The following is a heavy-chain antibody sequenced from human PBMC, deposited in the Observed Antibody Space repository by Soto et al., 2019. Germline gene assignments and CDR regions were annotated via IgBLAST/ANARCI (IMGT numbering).Heavy chain of an antibody. V-gene: IGHV3-23*01. D-gene: IGHD1-26*01. Sequence: EVQLLESGGGLVQPGGYLRLACADSGVTFSSYAMSCVRQAPGKGLEWVSAISGSGGSTYFADSVKGRFTISRDNSKNTLYLQMNSLRAEDTAVYYCAKEMVATTLVGFDIWGQGTMVTVSS. J-gene: IGHJ3*02. CDR3: AKEMVATTLVGFDI. CDR1: GVTFSSYA. CDR2: ISGSGGST.